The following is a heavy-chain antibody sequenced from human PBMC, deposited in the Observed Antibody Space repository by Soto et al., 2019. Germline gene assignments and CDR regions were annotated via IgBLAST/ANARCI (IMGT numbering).Heavy chain of an antibody. Sequence: GGSLRLSCAASGFTFSSYAMHWVRQAPGKGLEWVAVISYDGSNKYYADSVKGRFTISRDNSKNTLYLQMNSLRAEDAAVYYCTRRNSYYYDSSGSDYGMDVWGQGTTVTVSS. D-gene: IGHD3-22*01. CDR1: GFTFSSYA. V-gene: IGHV3-30-3*01. CDR3: TRRNSYYYDSSGSDYGMDV. J-gene: IGHJ6*02. CDR2: ISYDGSNK.